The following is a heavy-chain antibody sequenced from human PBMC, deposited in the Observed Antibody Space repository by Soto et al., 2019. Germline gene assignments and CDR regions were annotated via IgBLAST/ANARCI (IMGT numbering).Heavy chain of an antibody. J-gene: IGHJ4*02. D-gene: IGHD6-13*01. CDR1: GFTFSSYA. Sequence: QVQLVESGGGVVQPGRSLRLSCAASGFTFSSYAMHWVRQAPGKGLEWVAVISYDGSNKYYADSVKGRFTISRDNSKNTLYLQMNSLRAEDTAVHYCARDRIRAAAGYFDYWGQGTLVTVSS. CDR2: ISYDGSNK. CDR3: ARDRIRAAAGYFDY. V-gene: IGHV3-30-3*01.